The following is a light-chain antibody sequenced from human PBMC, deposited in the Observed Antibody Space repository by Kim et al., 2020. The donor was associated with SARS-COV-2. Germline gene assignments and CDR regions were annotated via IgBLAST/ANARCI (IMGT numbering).Light chain of an antibody. CDR1: QSVSSSY. V-gene: IGKV3-20*01. CDR2: GAS. CDR3: QQYGGSPLLT. J-gene: IGKJ4*01. Sequence: PGERATLSCRASQSVSSSYLAWYQQKPGQAPRLLIYGASSRATGIPDRFNGSGSGTDFTLTISRLEREDFAVYYCQQYGGSPLLTFGGGTKVDIK.